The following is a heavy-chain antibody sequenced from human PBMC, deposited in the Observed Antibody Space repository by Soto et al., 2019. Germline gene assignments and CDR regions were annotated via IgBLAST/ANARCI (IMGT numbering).Heavy chain of an antibody. Sequence: EVQLVESGGGLVQPGGSLRLACAASGFTFSSYWMHWVRQAPGKGLVWISRIIRDGSSTNYADSVKGPFTISRDNAKNMLYLEINSLRADDTAVYFCGRGGSGIYGMDIWGQGTTVIVSS. CDR2: IIRDGSST. J-gene: IGHJ6*02. CDR1: GFTFSSYW. D-gene: IGHD6-13*01. V-gene: IGHV3-74*01. CDR3: GRGGSGIYGMDI.